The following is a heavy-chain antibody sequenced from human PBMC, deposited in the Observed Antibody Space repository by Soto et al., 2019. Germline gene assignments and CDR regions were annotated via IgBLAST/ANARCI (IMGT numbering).Heavy chain of an antibody. CDR2: INHSGST. V-gene: IGHV4-34*01. D-gene: IGHD2-2*01. CDR3: ARPRHSSTSLNWFDP. CDR1: GGSFSGYY. J-gene: IGHJ5*02. Sequence: PSATLSLTCAVYGGSFSGYYWSWIRQPPGKGLEWIGEINHSGSTNYNPSLKSRVTISVDTSKNQFSLKLSSVTAADTAVYYCARPRHSSTSLNWFDPWGQGTLVTVSS.